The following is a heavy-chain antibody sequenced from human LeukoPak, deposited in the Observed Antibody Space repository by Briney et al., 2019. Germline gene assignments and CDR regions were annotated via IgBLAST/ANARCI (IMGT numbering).Heavy chain of an antibody. V-gene: IGHV1-69*05. J-gene: IGHJ4*02. CDR1: GGTFSSYA. CDR2: IIPIFGTA. CDR3: ASEGYSGYDPTYYFDY. D-gene: IGHD5-12*01. Sequence: GASVKVSCXASGGTFSSYAISWVRQAPGQGLEWMGGIIPIFGTANYAQKFQGRVTITTDESTSTAYMELSSLRSEDTAVYYCASEGYSGYDPTYYFDYWGQGTLVTVSS.